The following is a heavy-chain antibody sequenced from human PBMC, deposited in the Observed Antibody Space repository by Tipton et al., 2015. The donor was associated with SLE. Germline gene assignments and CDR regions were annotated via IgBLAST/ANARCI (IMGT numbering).Heavy chain of an antibody. D-gene: IGHD2-2*01. CDR1: GGSISSGSYY. CDR2: IYTSGST. Sequence: TLSLTCTVSGGSISSGSYYWCWIRQPAGKGLEWIGYIYTSGSTNYNPALKSRVTISVDTSKNQFSLKLTSLTAADTALYYCVRVIVPASRGAFDIWGQGTMVTVSS. CDR3: VRVIVPASRGAFDI. J-gene: IGHJ3*02. V-gene: IGHV4-61*09.